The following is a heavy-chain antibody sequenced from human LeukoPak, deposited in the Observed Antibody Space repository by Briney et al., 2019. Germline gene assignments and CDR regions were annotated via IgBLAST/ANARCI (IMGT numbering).Heavy chain of an antibody. CDR1: GDSVSSHSAA. CDR2: TYYRSKWFN. J-gene: IGHJ5*02. Sequence: QTLSLTCAISGDSVSSHSAAWNWVRQSPSRGLEWLGRTYYRSKWFNDYAVSVKSRLTINADTSKNQFSLQLNSVSPEDTAVYYCARDSDYYASGTYYRVGFDPWGQGTLVTVSS. D-gene: IGHD3-10*01. CDR3: ARDSDYYASGTYYRVGFDP. V-gene: IGHV6-1*01.